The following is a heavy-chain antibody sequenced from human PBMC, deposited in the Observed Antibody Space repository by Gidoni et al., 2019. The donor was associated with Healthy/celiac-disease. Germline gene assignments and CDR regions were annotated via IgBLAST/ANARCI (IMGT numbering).Heavy chain of an antibody. D-gene: IGHD4-17*01. CDR2: IIPIFSTE. J-gene: IGHJ4*02. CDR1: GGTFSSYA. V-gene: IGHV1-69*06. Sequence: QVQLVQSGAEVKKPGSSVTVSCKASGGTFSSYAISWVRQAPGQGLEWMGEIIPIFSTENYAQKIKGGITIAANKTTNSAYMELSRMGAEDTAEYYGAGEGDYKIGLALLWGQGTLVTVSS. CDR3: AGEGDYKIGLALL.